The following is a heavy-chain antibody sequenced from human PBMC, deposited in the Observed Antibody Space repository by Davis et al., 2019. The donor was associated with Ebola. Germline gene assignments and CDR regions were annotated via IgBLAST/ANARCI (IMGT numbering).Heavy chain of an antibody. D-gene: IGHD5-12*01. CDR2: IIPIFGTA. V-gene: IGHV1-69*06. Sequence: SVKVSCKASGGTFSSYAISWVRQAPGQGLEWMGGIIPIFGTANYAQKFQGRVTITADRSMNTAYMEISSLRSDDTAMYYCARGVVSGSGFDEFDSWGQGTLVTVSS. CDR1: GGTFSSYA. J-gene: IGHJ4*02. CDR3: ARGVVSGSGFDEFDS.